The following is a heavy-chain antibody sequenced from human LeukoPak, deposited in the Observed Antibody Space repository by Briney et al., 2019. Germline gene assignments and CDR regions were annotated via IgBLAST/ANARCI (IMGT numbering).Heavy chain of an antibody. J-gene: IGHJ4*02. CDR3: ARGLNSSGWYRGYYFDY. V-gene: IGHV1-46*01. CDR2: INPSGGST. CDR1: GGTFSSYA. D-gene: IGHD6-19*01. Sequence: GASVKVSCKASGGTFSSYAISWVRQAPGQGLEWMGIINPSGGSTSYAQKFQGRVTMTRDTSTSTVYMELSSLRSEDTAVYYCARGLNSSGWYRGYYFDYWGQGTLVTVSS.